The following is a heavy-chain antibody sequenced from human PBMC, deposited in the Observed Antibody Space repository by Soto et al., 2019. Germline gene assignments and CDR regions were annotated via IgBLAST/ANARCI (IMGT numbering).Heavy chain of an antibody. CDR3: ARSLPGTYGAWDL. J-gene: IGHJ3*01. D-gene: IGHD1-7*01. Sequence: EVQLVDSGGGLVQPGGSLRLSCAASEFTFRSYWMHWVRQSPGKGLVWVSRISGDGRSTNYGDSVKGRFTISRDDAKNTVYLQIDSLRAEDTAVYYCARSLPGTYGAWDLWGQGTMVTVSS. V-gene: IGHV3-74*01. CDR1: EFTFRSYW. CDR2: ISGDGRST.